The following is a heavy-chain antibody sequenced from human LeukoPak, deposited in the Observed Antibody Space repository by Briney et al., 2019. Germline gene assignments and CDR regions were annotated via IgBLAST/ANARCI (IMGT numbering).Heavy chain of an antibody. CDR2: INPNSGRT. CDR3: ARGTYYDSSAYSGVRLFDY. Sequence: GASVKVSCRASGHTFTGYYMHWIRQAPGQGLEWMGWINPNSGRTNYAQKFQGRVTMTSDTPISTAYMDLSRLRSDDTALYYCARGTYYDSSAYSGVRLFDYWGQGTLVTVSS. CDR1: GHTFTGYY. V-gene: IGHV1-2*02. J-gene: IGHJ4*02. D-gene: IGHD3-22*01.